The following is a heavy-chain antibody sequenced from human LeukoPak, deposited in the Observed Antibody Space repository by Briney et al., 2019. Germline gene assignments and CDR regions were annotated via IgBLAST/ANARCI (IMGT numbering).Heavy chain of an antibody. D-gene: IGHD1-26*01. Sequence: SETLSLTCTVSGGSISSGSYYWSWIRQPAGKGLEWIGRIYTSGGTNYNPSLKSRVTISVDTSKHQFSLNLSSVTAADTAVYYCARARVVGATTPFDYWGQGTLVTVSS. CDR2: IYTSGGT. J-gene: IGHJ4*02. CDR3: ARARVVGATTPFDY. CDR1: GGSISSGSYY. V-gene: IGHV4-61*02.